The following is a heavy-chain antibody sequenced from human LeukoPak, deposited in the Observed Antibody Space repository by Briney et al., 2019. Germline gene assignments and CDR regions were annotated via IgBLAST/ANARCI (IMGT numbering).Heavy chain of an antibody. J-gene: IGHJ3*01. V-gene: IGHV4-59*08. Sequence: SETLSLTCTVSGVSISSYYWTWIRQPPGQGPEWIGYIYYSGSTNYNPTLKSRVTMSVATSKNQFSLKLSSVTAADTAVYYCARQLISWGQGTMVTVSS. CDR2: IYYSGST. CDR1: GVSISSYY. CDR3: ARQLIS.